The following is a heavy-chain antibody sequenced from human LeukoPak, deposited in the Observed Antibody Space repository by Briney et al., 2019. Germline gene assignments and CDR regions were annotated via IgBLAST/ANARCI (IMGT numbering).Heavy chain of an antibody. CDR3: ARVGGYSYGNYYSNY. V-gene: IGHV4-38-2*01. J-gene: IGHJ4*02. D-gene: IGHD5-18*01. CDR2: ISHSGST. CDR1: GYSISSGYY. Sequence: PSETLSLTCAVSGYSISSGYYWGWIRQPPGKGLDWIGSISHSGSTYYNPSLRSRVTISIDTSKNQFSLRLNSVTATDTAVYYCARVGGYSYGNYYSNYWGQGTLVTVSS.